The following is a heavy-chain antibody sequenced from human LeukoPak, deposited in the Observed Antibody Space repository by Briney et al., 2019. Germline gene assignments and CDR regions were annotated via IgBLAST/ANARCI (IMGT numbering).Heavy chain of an antibody. D-gene: IGHD3-10*01. J-gene: IGHJ4*02. CDR2: ISGSGGST. CDR1: GFTFSSYA. CDR3: AEGGMVGVLCCFDY. V-gene: IGHV3-23*01. Sequence: GGSLRLSCAASGFTFSSYAMSWVRQAPGKGLEWVSAISGSGGSTYYADSVKGRFTISRDNSKNTLYLQMNSLRAEDTAVYYCAEGGMVGVLCCFDYWGQGTLVTVSS.